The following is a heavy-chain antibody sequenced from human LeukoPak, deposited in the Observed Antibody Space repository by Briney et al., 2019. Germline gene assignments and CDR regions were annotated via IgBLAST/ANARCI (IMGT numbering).Heavy chain of an antibody. J-gene: IGHJ5*02. CDR2: IYYSGST. D-gene: IGHD1-7*01. Sequence: SETLSLTCTVSGGSISSYYWSWIRQPPGKGLEWIGYIYYSGSTNYNPSLKSRVTISVDTSKNQFSLKLSSVTAADTAVYYCARSINYASNWFDPWGQGTLVTVSS. CDR1: GGSISSYY. V-gene: IGHV4-59*01. CDR3: ARSINYASNWFDP.